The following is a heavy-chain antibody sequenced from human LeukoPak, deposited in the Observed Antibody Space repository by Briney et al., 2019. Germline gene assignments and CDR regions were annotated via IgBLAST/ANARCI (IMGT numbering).Heavy chain of an antibody. J-gene: IGHJ3*02. D-gene: IGHD3-16*01. CDR3: ARGLNYDYVWGSPHPWAFDI. Sequence: SETLSLTCTVSGGSISSSGYYWSWIRQPPGKGLERIGEINHSGSTNYNPSLKSRVTISVDTSKNQFSLKLSSVTAADTAVYYCARGLNYDYVWGSPHPWAFDIWGQGTMVTVSS. CDR2: INHSGST. CDR1: GGSISSSGYY. V-gene: IGHV4-39*07.